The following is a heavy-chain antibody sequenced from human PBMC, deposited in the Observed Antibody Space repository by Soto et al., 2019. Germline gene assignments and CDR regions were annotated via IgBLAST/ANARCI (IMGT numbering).Heavy chain of an antibody. CDR2: IKQDGSEK. CDR3: ARDIVAIAEDVNKMIYYYYGIDV. Sequence: GGSLRLSCAASGFTFSSYWMSWVRQAPGKGLEWVANIKQDGSEKYYVDSVKGRFTISRDNAKNSLYLQMNSLRAEDTAVYYCARDIVAIAEDVNKMIYYYYGIDVWGQGTTVTVSS. CDR1: GFTFSSYW. V-gene: IGHV3-7*05. D-gene: IGHD2-15*01. J-gene: IGHJ6*02.